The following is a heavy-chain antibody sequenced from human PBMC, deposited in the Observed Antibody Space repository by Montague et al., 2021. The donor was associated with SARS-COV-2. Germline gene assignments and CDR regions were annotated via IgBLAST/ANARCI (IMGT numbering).Heavy chain of an antibody. CDR2: INHSGST. D-gene: IGHD4-17*01. CDR3: ARGTTVTTLFYYYYGMDV. CDR1: GGSFSGYY. Sequence: SKTLSLTCAVYGGSFSGYYWSWIRQPPGKGLEWIGEINHSGSTNYNPSLKSRVTISVDTSKNQFSLKLSSVTAADTAVYYCARGTTVTTLFYYYYGMDVWGQGTTVTVSS. J-gene: IGHJ6*02. V-gene: IGHV4-34*01.